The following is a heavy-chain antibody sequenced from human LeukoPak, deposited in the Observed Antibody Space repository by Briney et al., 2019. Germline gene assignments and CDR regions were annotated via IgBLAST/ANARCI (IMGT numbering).Heavy chain of an antibody. D-gene: IGHD6-19*01. J-gene: IGHJ4*02. CDR3: ARDFGSGWYYFDY. V-gene: IGHV1-2*02. CDR1: GYTLTGYY. Sequence: ASVKVSCKASGYTLTGYYMHWVRQAPGQGLEWMGWINPNSGGTNYAQKFQGRVTMTRDTSISTAYMELSRLRSDDTAVYYCARDFGSGWYYFDYWGQGTLVTVSS. CDR2: INPNSGGT.